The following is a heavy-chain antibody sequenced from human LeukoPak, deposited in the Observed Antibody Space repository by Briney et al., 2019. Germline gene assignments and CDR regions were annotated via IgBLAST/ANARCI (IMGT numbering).Heavy chain of an antibody. D-gene: IGHD4-17*01. V-gene: IGHV3-30-3*01. CDR1: GFTFSSYT. Sequence: GGSLRLSCAASGFTFSSYTMHWVRQAPGKGLEWVAVISYDGSNKYYADSVKGRFTISRDNSKNTLYLQMNSLGAEDTAVYYCAKDPGTIWDYWGQGTLVTVSS. CDR2: ISYDGSNK. CDR3: AKDPGTIWDY. J-gene: IGHJ4*02.